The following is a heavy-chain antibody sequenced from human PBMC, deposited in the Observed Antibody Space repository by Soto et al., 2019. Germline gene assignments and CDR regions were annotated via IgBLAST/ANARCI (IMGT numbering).Heavy chain of an antibody. Sequence: QVQLVESGGGVVQPGRSLRLSCAASGFTFSSYGMHWVRQAPGKGLEWVAVISYDGSNKYYADSVKGRFTISRDNSKNTLYLQMNSLRAEDTAVYYCAKDQSSYDSSGYLGYWGQGTLVTVSS. D-gene: IGHD3-22*01. V-gene: IGHV3-30*18. CDR1: GFTFSSYG. J-gene: IGHJ4*02. CDR2: ISYDGSNK. CDR3: AKDQSSYDSSGYLGY.